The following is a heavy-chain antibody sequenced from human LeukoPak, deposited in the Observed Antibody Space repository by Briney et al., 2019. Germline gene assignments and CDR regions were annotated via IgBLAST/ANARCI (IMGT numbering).Heavy chain of an antibody. V-gene: IGHV1-8*01. CDR3: ARGVSYCSSTSCYSVDY. D-gene: IGHD2-2*01. J-gene: IGHJ4*02. Sequence: GASVKVSCKASGYTFTSYDINWVRQATGQGLEWMGWMSPNSGNTGYAQEFQGRVTMTRNTSITTAYMELSSLRSEDTAVYYCARGVSYCSSTSCYSVDYWGQGTLVTVSS. CDR1: GYTFTSYD. CDR2: MSPNSGNT.